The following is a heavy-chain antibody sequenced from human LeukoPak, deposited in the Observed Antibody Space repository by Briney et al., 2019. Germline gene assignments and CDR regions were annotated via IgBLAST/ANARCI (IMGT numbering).Heavy chain of an antibody. Sequence: SETLSLTCTVSGGSISSYYWSWIRQPPGKGLEWIGYIYYSGSTNYNPSLKSRVTISVDTSKNQFSLKLSSVTAADTAVYYCARYGANPTDAFDIWGQGTMVTVSS. CDR1: GGSISSYY. CDR2: IYYSGST. CDR3: ARYGANPTDAFDI. D-gene: IGHD4-17*01. J-gene: IGHJ3*02. V-gene: IGHV4-59*01.